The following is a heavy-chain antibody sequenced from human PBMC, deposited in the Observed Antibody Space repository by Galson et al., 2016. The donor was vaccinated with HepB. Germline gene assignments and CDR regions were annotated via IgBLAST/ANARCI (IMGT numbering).Heavy chain of an antibody. CDR3: SLLAKSVVAEPATGYLAY. CDR2: VYWDDTK. Sequence: PALVKPTQTLTLTCSFSGFSLTTSGVGVGWIRQPPGKALEWLALVYWDDTKHFSPSLRSRLTITKDTSENQVVLTVTNVDALDAGTYYCSLLAKSVVAEPATGYLAYWGQGTLVAVSS. J-gene: IGHJ4*02. CDR1: GFSLTTSGVG. V-gene: IGHV2-5*02. D-gene: IGHD2-21*02.